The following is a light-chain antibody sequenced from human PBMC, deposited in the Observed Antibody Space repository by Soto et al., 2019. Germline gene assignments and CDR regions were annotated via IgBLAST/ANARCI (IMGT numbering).Light chain of an antibody. J-gene: IGKJ1*01. CDR2: DAS. Sequence: DIQMTQSPSTLSASVGDTVTITCRASQSVSTWLAWYQQTPGKAPKLLMYDASTLESGAPARFSGSGSGTEFTLTISSLQPEDFAPYHCQEYKTWTFGQGTKVDIK. V-gene: IGKV1-5*01. CDR1: QSVSTW. CDR3: QEYKTWT.